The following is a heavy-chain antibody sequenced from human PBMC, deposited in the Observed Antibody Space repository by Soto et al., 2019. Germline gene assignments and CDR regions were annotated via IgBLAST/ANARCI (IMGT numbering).Heavy chain of an antibody. CDR3: ASLMSTVTSYYYYYYMDV. V-gene: IGHV4-39*01. CDR2: IYNSGST. CDR1: GGFISSSSSY. Sequence: PSDTLSLTCTVSGGFISSSSSYWGWIRQPQGKGQEWIGYIYNSGSTNYNTSLKSRVTISVDTSKNHFSLKLSSVTAADTAVYYCASLMSTVTSYYYYYYMDVWGKGTTVTVSS. J-gene: IGHJ6*03. D-gene: IGHD4-4*01.